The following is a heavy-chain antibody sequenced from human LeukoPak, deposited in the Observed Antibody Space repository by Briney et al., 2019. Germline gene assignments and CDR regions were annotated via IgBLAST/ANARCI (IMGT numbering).Heavy chain of an antibody. CDR1: GYTFTSYD. CDR2: MNPNSGNT. V-gene: IGHV1-8*03. Sequence: ASVKVSCKASGYTFTSYDINWVRQATGQGLEWMGWMNPNSGNTGYAQKLQGRVTITRNTSISTAYMELGSLRSEDTAVYYCARGEVGATIDYWGQGTLVTVSS. J-gene: IGHJ4*02. CDR3: ARGEVGATIDY. D-gene: IGHD1-26*01.